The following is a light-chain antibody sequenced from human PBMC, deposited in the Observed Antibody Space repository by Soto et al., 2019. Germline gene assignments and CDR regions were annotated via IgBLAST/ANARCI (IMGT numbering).Light chain of an antibody. CDR2: GAS. CDR3: QQYGSSPPIT. V-gene: IGKV3-20*01. J-gene: IGKJ5*01. CDR1: QSVSSSY. Sequence: EIVLTQSPGTLSLSPGERATLSCRASQSVSSSYLAWYQQKPGQATRLLIYGASSMATGIPDRFSGSGSGTDFTLTISRLEPEDFAVYYCQQYGSSPPITFGQGTRLEIK.